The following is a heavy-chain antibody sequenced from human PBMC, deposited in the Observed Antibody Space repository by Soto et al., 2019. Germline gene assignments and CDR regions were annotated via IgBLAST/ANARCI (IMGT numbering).Heavy chain of an antibody. J-gene: IGHJ5*02. Sequence: EVQLVESGGGLVKPGGSLRLSCAASGFTFSSYSMNWVRQAPGKGLEWVSSISSSSSYIYYADSVKGRFTISRDNAKNSLYLQMNSLRAEDTAVYYCARDSPPLSNDHFGVVINWFDPWGQGTLVTVSS. CDR3: ARDSPPLSNDHFGVVINWFDP. CDR1: GFTFSSYS. V-gene: IGHV3-21*01. D-gene: IGHD3-3*01. CDR2: ISSSSSYI.